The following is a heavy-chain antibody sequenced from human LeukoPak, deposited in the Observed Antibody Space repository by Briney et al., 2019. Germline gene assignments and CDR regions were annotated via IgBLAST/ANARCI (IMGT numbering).Heavy chain of an antibody. D-gene: IGHD3-16*01. CDR1: GGTFISYA. J-gene: IGHJ4*02. CDR3: ARGRGDNTYFDY. Sequence: ASVKVSCKASGGTFISYAISWVRQAPGQGLEWMGGIIPIFGTANYAQKFQGRVTITADESTSTAYMELSSLRSEDTAVYYCARGRGDNTYFDYWGQGTLVTVSS. CDR2: IIPIFGTA. V-gene: IGHV1-69*13.